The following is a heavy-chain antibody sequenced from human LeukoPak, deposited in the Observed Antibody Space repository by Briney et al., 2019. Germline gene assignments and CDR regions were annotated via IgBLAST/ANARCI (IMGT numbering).Heavy chain of an antibody. D-gene: IGHD6-13*01. J-gene: IGHJ4*02. CDR1: GGSFSGYY. V-gene: IGHV4-34*01. CDR2: INHSGST. Sequence: SETLSLTCAVYGGSFSGYYWSWIRQPPGKGLEWIGEINHSGSTNYNPSLKSRVTISVDMSKNQFSLKLTSVTAADTAVYYCARGDRYNSNWPFDYGGQGTLVTVSS. CDR3: ARGDRYNSNWPFDY.